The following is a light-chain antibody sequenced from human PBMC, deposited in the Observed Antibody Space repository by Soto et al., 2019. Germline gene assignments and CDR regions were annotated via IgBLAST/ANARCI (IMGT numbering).Light chain of an antibody. CDR2: AAS. V-gene: IGKV1-39*01. CDR1: QSISSY. J-gene: IGKJ1*01. Sequence: DIQMTQSPSSLSASVGDRVTITCRASQSISSYLNWYQQKPGKAPKLLIYAASSLASGVPSRFSGSGSGTDFILTISSLRPEDFATYYYQQSYSIPWTFGQGTEVESK. CDR3: QQSYSIPWT.